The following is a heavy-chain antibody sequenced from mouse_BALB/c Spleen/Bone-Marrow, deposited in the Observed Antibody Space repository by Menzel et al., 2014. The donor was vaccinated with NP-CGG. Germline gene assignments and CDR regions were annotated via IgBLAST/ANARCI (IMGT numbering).Heavy chain of an antibody. J-gene: IGHJ3*01. CDR3: AFITAIAY. Sequence: VHVKQSGGDLVEPGGSLKLSCAASGFTFSSYGMSWVRQTPDKRLEWVATVGGGDSYTYYPDSVKGRFTISRDIAKNTLYLHMSSLKSEDTAMYYCAFITAIAYWGQGTLVTVSA. D-gene: IGHD1-1*01. CDR2: VGGGDSYT. CDR1: GFTFSSYG. V-gene: IGHV5-6*01.